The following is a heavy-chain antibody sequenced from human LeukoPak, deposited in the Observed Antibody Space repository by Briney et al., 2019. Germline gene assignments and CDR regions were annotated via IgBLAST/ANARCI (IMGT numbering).Heavy chain of an antibody. CDR1: GGSISSSY. J-gene: IGHJ4*02. CDR3: ARLGKEVTYRAYYFDY. Sequence: KPSETLSLTCTVSGGSISSSYWSWIRQPPGKGLEYIGFIYYSGSTNYNPSLKSRVTMSLDTSKNQFSLTLTSVTATDTAVYYCARLGKEVTYRAYYFDYWGQGTLVTVSS. V-gene: IGHV4-59*08. D-gene: IGHD5-18*01. CDR2: IYYSGST.